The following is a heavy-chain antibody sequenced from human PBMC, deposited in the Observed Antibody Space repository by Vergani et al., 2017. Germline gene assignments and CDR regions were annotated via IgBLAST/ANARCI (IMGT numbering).Heavy chain of an antibody. J-gene: IGHJ3*02. CDR3: ASYYDYVWGSYPKDAFDI. Sequence: EVQLVESGGGLVKPGGSLRLSCAASGFTFSSYAMSWVRQAPGKGLEWVSAISGSGGSTYYADSVKGRFTISRDNARNSLYLQMNSLRAADTAVYYCASYYDYVWGSYPKDAFDIWGQGTMVTVSS. V-gene: IGHV3-23*04. CDR2: ISGSGGST. CDR1: GFTFSSYA. D-gene: IGHD3-16*02.